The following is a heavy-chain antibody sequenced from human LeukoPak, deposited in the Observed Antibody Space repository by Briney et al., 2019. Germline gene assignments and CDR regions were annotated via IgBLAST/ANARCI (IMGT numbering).Heavy chain of an antibody. V-gene: IGHV3-69-1*01. Sequence: PGGSLRLSCAASGFTFSDSYMIWVRQAPGKGLEWVSYITSGSAIYYADSVEGRFTFSRDNINNSLSLQIDSLRAEDTAVYYCASMTTVATDYFYYYYIDVWGKGTTVTVSS. J-gene: IGHJ6*03. CDR1: GFTFSDSY. D-gene: IGHD4-23*01. CDR2: ITSGSAI. CDR3: ASMTTVATDYFYYYYIDV.